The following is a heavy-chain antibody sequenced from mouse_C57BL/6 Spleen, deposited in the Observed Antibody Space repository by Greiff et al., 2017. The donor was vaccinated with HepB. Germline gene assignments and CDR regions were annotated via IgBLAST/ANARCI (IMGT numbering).Heavy chain of an antibody. CDR1: GYAFSSSW. V-gene: IGHV1-82*01. J-gene: IGHJ1*03. CDR3: ARSGGYYPSYWYFDV. D-gene: IGHD2-3*01. CDR2: IYPGDGDT. Sequence: VQRVETGPELVKPGASVKISCKASGYAFSSSWMNWVKQRPGKGLEWIGRIYPGDGDTNYNGKFKGKATLTADKSSSTAYMQLSSLTSEDSAVYVWARSGGYYPSYWYFDVWGTGTTVTVSS.